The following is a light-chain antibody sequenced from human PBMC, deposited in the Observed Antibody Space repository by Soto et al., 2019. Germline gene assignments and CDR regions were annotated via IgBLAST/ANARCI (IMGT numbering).Light chain of an antibody. CDR3: QSYDISLPAYF. Sequence: QSVLTQPPSVSGAPGQRITISCTGSSSNIGANYDVHWYQQFPGTAPKLLLYGTNYRPSGVPDRFSGSKSGTSASLAISGFQAGDEAEYYCQSYDISLPAYFFGTGTKLTVL. V-gene: IGLV1-40*01. J-gene: IGLJ1*01. CDR1: SSNIGANYD. CDR2: GTN.